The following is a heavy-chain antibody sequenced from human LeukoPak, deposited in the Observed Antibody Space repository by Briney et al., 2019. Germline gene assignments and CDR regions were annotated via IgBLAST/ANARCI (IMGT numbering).Heavy chain of an antibody. J-gene: IGHJ4*02. Sequence: ASVKVSCKASGYTFTSYAMHWVRQAPGQRLEWMGWINAGNGNTKYSQKFQGRVTTTRDTSASTAYMELSSLRSEDTAVYYCARGRAVAGQGYFDYWGQGTLVTVSS. D-gene: IGHD6-19*01. CDR2: INAGNGNT. CDR3: ARGRAVAGQGYFDY. CDR1: GYTFTSYA. V-gene: IGHV1-3*01.